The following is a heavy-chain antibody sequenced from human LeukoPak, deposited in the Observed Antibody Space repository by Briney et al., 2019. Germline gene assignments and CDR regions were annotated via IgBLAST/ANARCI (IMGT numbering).Heavy chain of an antibody. J-gene: IGHJ4*02. CDR2: ISYDGSNK. Sequence: PGGSLRLSCAASGFTFSSYAMHWVRQAPGKGLEWVAVISYDGSNKYYADSVKGRFTISRDNSKNTLYLQMNSLRAEDTAVYYCAREPGYYFDYWGQGTQVTVSS. V-gene: IGHV3-30-3*01. D-gene: IGHD1-14*01. CDR1: GFTFSSYA. CDR3: AREPGYYFDY.